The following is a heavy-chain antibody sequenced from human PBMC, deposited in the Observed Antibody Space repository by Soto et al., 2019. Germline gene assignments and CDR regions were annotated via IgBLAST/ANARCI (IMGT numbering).Heavy chain of an antibody. Sequence: QVQLVQSGAEVMKPGSSVKVACKASGGTFSSYTISWVRQAPGQGLECMGRIIPILGIANYAQKFQGRVTFTADKSTSTAYMELSSLRSEDTAVYYCARMRYSSSCSFDYWGQGTLVTVSS. CDR2: IIPILGIA. V-gene: IGHV1-69*02. CDR3: ARMRYSSSCSFDY. CDR1: GGTFSSYT. D-gene: IGHD6-6*01. J-gene: IGHJ4*02.